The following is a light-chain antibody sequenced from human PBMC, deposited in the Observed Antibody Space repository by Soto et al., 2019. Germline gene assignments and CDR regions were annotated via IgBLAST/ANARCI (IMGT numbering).Light chain of an antibody. J-gene: IGKJ5*01. Sequence: EVVLTQSPATLSVSAGGTVTLTCRASQSVRTNVAWYQQIPGQAPRLLVYDTSIRATGIPARFSGSGSGTDFTLTISSLEPEDFAVYYCQQRNSWPPTFTFGQGTRLEIK. CDR1: QSVRTN. CDR2: DTS. V-gene: IGKV3-11*01. CDR3: QQRNSWPPTFT.